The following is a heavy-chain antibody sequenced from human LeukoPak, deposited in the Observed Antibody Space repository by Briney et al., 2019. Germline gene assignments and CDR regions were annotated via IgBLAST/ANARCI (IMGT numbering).Heavy chain of an antibody. CDR1: GGTFSSYA. CDR2: IIPILGIA. J-gene: IGHJ4*02. Sequence: ASVKVSCKASGGTFSSYAISWVRQAPGQGLEWMGRIIPILGIANYAQKFQGRVTITADKSTSTAYMELSSLRSEDTAVYYCARDTLYGSGCCSDYWGQGTLVTVSS. CDR3: ARDTLYGSGCCSDY. D-gene: IGHD3-10*01. V-gene: IGHV1-69*04.